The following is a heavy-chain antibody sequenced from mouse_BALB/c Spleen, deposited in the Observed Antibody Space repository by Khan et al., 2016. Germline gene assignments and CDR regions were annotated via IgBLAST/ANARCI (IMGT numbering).Heavy chain of an antibody. Sequence: EVKLLESGPSLVKPSQTLSLTCSVTGDSITSGFWNWIRKFPGNKLEYMGYISYSGSTYYNPSLKSRISITRDTSKNQYYLQLNSVTTEDTATYYCARIYDDFYYAMDYWGQGTSGNVSS. D-gene: IGHD2-3*01. CDR1: GDSITSGF. J-gene: IGHJ4*01. CDR2: ISYSGST. CDR3: ARIYDDFYYAMDY. V-gene: IGHV3-8*02.